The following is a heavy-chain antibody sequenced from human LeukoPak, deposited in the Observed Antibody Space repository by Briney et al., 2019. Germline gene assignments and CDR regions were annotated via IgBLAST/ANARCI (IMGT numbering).Heavy chain of an antibody. CDR1: DYSISSGYY. V-gene: IGHV4-38-2*02. CDR2: IYHSGST. CDR3: ARGRSPQD. J-gene: IGHJ4*02. Sequence: SETLSLTCTVSDYSISSGYYWGWIRPPPGKGLEWIGSIYHSGSTNYNPSLKSRVTISLDTSKNQFSLKLTSVTAADTAVYYCARGRSPQDWGQGTLVTVSS.